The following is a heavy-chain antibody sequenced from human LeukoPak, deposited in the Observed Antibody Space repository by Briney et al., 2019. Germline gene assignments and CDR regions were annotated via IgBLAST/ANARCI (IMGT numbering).Heavy chain of an antibody. CDR2: INHSGST. CDR1: GGSFSGYY. V-gene: IGHV4-34*01. Sequence: PSETLSLTCAVYGGSFSGYYWSWIRQPPGKGLEWIGEINHSGSTNYNPSLKSRVTMSIDTSKNQFSLKLSSVTAADTAVYYCARDYYDFWSGYYQDHNWFDPWGQGTLVTVSS. D-gene: IGHD3-3*01. CDR3: ARDYYDFWSGYYQDHNWFDP. J-gene: IGHJ5*02.